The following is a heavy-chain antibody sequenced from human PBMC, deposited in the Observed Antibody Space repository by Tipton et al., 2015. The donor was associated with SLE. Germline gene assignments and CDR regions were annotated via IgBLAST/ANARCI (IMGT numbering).Heavy chain of an antibody. Sequence: QSGPEVKKPGASVKVSCKASGYTFTSFDINWVRRATGQGLEWMGWMNPNSGNTAYAQKFQGRVTMTRDTSISTAYMELSSLRSEDTAVYYCARAPPQLGFDYWGQGTLVTVSS. V-gene: IGHV1-8*01. J-gene: IGHJ4*02. CDR1: GYTFTSFD. CDR2: MNPNSGNT. D-gene: IGHD5-24*01. CDR3: ARAPPQLGFDY.